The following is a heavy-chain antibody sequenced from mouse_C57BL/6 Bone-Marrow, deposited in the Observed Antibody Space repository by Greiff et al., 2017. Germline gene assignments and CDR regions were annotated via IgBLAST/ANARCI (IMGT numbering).Heavy chain of an antibody. CDR2: IRSKSNNYAT. V-gene: IGHV10-1*01. Sequence: EVQLVESGGGLVQPKGSLKLSCAASGFSFNTYAMNWVRQAPGKGLEWVARIRSKSNNYATYYADSVKDRFTISRDDSESMLYLQMNNLKTEDTAMYYCVSSANLSWFAYWGQGTLVTVSA. CDR1: GFSFNTYA. D-gene: IGHD4-1*01. J-gene: IGHJ3*01. CDR3: VSSANLSWFAY.